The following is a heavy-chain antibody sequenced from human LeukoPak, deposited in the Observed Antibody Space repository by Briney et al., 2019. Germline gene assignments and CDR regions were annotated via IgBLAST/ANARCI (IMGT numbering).Heavy chain of an antibody. J-gene: IGHJ4*02. CDR2: INPNSGGT. CDR1: GYTFTGYY. CDR3: AREGIVVVPAATHLYCFDY. D-gene: IGHD2-2*01. Sequence: ASVKVSCKASGYTFTGYYMHWVRQAPGQGLEWMGRINPNSGGTNYAQKFQGRVTMTTDTSTSTAYMELRSLRSDDTAVYYCAREGIVVVPAATHLYCFDYWGQGTLVTVSS. V-gene: IGHV1-2*06.